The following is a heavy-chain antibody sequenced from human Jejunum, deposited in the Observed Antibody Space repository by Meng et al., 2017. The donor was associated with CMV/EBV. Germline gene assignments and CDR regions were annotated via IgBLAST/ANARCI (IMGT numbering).Heavy chain of an antibody. J-gene: IGHJ6*02. CDR3: ARGYNYNMDV. CDR2: VNSDRSST. Sequence: SCAASGFTFSRCWMRWVRHAPGKGPVWVSRVNSDRSSTSYAESVKGRFTISRGNAKNTLYLQMNSLRAEDTAVYYCARGYNYNMDVWGQGTTVTVSS. V-gene: IGHV3-74*01. CDR1: GFTFSRCW.